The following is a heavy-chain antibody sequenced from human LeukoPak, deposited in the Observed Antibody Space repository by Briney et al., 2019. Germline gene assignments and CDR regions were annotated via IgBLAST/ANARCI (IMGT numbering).Heavy chain of an antibody. Sequence: SETLYLTCAVYGGSISSYYWSWIRQPPGKGLEWIGYIYYSGSTNYNPSLRSRFTISVDTSKEQFSLKLSSVTAADTAVYYCARHGDYGNYFYDGLDVWGQGTTVTVSS. V-gene: IGHV4-59*08. CDR1: GGSISSYY. J-gene: IGHJ6*02. CDR2: IYYSGST. CDR3: ARHGDYGNYFYDGLDV. D-gene: IGHD4-17*01.